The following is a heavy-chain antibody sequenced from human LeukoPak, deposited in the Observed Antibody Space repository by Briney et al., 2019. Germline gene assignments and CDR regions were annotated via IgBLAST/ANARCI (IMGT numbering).Heavy chain of an antibody. CDR3: ARQDYGVITEWFDP. CDR2: IYYSGST. V-gene: IGHV4-39*01. D-gene: IGHD3-22*01. CDR1: GGSISSSSYY. Sequence: SETLTLTCTVSGGSISSSSYYWGWLRQPPGEGLEWIGSIYYSGSTHYNPSLKSRVTISVDTSKNQFSLKLSSVTAADTAVYYCARQDYGVITEWFDPWGQGTLVTVSS. J-gene: IGHJ5*02.